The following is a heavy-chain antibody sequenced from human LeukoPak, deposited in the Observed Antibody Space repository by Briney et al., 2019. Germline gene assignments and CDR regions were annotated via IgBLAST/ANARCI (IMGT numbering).Heavy chain of an antibody. Sequence: VGSLPISCESSGCTLSTYAMSEFRQAPGKEVDWVSGISGTSSHTEDAASVKGRFTISRDNSKNALYLQMNSLRDEATAVYFCTNEYDRATRSPYWGFDSWGQGTLVTVSS. CDR2: ISGTSSHT. D-gene: IGHD2-8*02. V-gene: IGHV3-23*01. CDR1: GCTLSTYA. CDR3: TNEYDRATRSPYWGFDS. J-gene: IGHJ4*02.